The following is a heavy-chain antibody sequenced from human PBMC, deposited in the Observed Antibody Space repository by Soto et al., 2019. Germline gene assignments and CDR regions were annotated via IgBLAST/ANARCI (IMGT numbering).Heavy chain of an antibody. D-gene: IGHD3-16*01. CDR3: ARDSHSQHPNQRWGGGYMDV. CDR1: GGSISNGGYY. V-gene: IGHV4-31*11. Sequence: QLQLQESGPGLVKPSQTLSLTCAVSGGSISNGGYYWSWIRQHPGKGLEWIGSIYFSGSTYYNPSLKSRVIISAATPKNQFSLKLSSVTAADTAVYYCARDSHSQHPNQRWGGGYMDVWGKGTTVTVSS. J-gene: IGHJ6*03. CDR2: IYFSGST.